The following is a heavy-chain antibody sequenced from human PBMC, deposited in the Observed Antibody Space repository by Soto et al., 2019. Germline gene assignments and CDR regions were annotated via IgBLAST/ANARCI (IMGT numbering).Heavy chain of an antibody. Sequence: QVQLQESGPGLVKPSETLSLTCTVSGGSVSSGSYCWTWIRQPPGKGLEWIGYIYNSGSTNHNPSLKSRVTISVDTSKNQFSLKLSSVTAADTAVYYCARTFTSGRSPDYWGQGTLVTVSS. D-gene: IGHD6-19*01. CDR2: IYNSGST. J-gene: IGHJ4*02. CDR1: GGSVSSGSYC. V-gene: IGHV4-61*01. CDR3: ARTFTSGRSPDY.